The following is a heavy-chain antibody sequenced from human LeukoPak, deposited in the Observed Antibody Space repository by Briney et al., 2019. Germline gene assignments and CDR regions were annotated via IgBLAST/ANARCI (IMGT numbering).Heavy chain of an antibody. CDR2: IRSKANSYAT. CDR3: TRHGSETGFDY. Sequence: GGSLRLSCAASGFTFSGSAMYWVRQASGKGLEWVGRIRSKANSYATAYAASVKGRFTISRDDSKNTAYLQMNSLKTEDTAVYYCTRHGSETGFDYWGQGTLVTVSS. D-gene: IGHD3-10*01. CDR1: GFTFSGSA. J-gene: IGHJ4*02. V-gene: IGHV3-73*01.